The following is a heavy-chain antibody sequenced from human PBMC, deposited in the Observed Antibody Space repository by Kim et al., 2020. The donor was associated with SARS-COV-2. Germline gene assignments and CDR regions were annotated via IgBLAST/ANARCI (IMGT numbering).Heavy chain of an antibody. Sequence: VKGRFTNSRDNSKNTLYLQMNSRGAEDTAVYYCAKEGGYSDYYDSSGYGSWGQGTLVTVSS. CDR3: AKEGGYSDYYDSSGYGS. D-gene: IGHD3-22*01. J-gene: IGHJ5*02. V-gene: IGHV3-30*02.